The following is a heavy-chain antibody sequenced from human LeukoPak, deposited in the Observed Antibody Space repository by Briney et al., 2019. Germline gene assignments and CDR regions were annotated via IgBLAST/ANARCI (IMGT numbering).Heavy chain of an antibody. Sequence: PGGSLRLSCAASGFTFSSYAMSWVRQAPGKGLEWVSDISGGGGSTYYAYSVKGRFTISRDNSKNTLYLQMHSLRAEDTAVYYCAIYSGYGTSAFDIWGQGTMVTVSS. CDR1: GFTFSSYA. CDR3: AIYSGYGTSAFDI. V-gene: IGHV3-23*01. J-gene: IGHJ3*02. CDR2: ISGGGGST. D-gene: IGHD5-12*01.